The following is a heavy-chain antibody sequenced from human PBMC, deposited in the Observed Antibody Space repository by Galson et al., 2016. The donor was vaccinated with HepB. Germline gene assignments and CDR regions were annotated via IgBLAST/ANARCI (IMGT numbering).Heavy chain of an antibody. CDR2: IYGGGDT. V-gene: IGHV3-53*01. Sequence: SLRLSCAVSGFSVSNNYMSWVRQAPGKGLEWVAVIYGGGDTYCADSVKGRFTISRDNSKNTLYLEMHSLRAEDTAVYYCARDNGSRERSDWWGQGTLVTVSS. J-gene: IGHJ4*02. CDR1: GFSVSNNY. CDR3: ARDNGSRERSDW. D-gene: IGHD2-2*01.